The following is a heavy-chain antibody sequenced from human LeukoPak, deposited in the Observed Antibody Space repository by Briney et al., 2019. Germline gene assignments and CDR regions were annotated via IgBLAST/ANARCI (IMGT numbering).Heavy chain of an antibody. CDR3: AREDTHIDY. CDR1: GFTFSSYS. Sequence: GGSLRLSCAASGFTFSSYSMNWVRQAPRKGLEWVSSISGRSTSIYYADSVRGRFTISRDNAKNSVFLQMNSLSAEDTAVYYCAREDTHIDYWGQGTLVTVSS. J-gene: IGHJ4*02. V-gene: IGHV3-21*06. CDR2: ISGRSTSI.